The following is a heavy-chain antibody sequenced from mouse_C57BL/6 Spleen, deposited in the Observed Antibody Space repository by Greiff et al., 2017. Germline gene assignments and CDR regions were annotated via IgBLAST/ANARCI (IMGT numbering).Heavy chain of an antibody. CDR1: GYAFSSSW. Sequence: VQLEESGPELVKPGASVKISCKASGYAFSSSWMNWVKQRPGKGLEWIGRIYPGDGAINYNGKFKGKATLTADKSSSTAYMQLSSLTSEDSAVXVCARAKDYGRYGSFDYWGKGTTVTVSS. V-gene: IGHV1-82*01. CDR3: ARAKDYGRYGSFDY. J-gene: IGHJ1*03. D-gene: IGHD1-1*02. CDR2: IYPGDGAI.